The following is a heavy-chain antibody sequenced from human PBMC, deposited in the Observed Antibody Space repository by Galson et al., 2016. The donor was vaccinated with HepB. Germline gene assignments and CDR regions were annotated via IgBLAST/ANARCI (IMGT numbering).Heavy chain of an antibody. CDR2: IRGDGTYR. CDR3: ARSDYVDY. CDR1: GIRITDYW. Sequence: SLRLSCAAPGIRITDYWMHWVRQAPGKGLEWVSRIRGDGTYRSYADSVEDRFTITRDNAKNMVSLHMNSLRAEDTAVYYCARSDYVDYWGQGTLVTVSS. J-gene: IGHJ4*02. V-gene: IGHV3-74*01.